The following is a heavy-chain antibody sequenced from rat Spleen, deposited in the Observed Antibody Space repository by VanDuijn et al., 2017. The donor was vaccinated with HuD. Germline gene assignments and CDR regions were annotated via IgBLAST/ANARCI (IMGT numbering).Heavy chain of an antibody. CDR3: AKETGYNSYFDY. J-gene: IGHJ2*01. V-gene: IGHV1-43*01. D-gene: IGHD1-4*01. CDR1: GYTFTTYY. CDR2: INAGSGGI. Sequence: QVQLQQSGAELAKPGSSVKISCKASGYTFTTYYISWIKQTPGLGLDYIGYINAGSGGINYNEKFKGKATLTVDKSSTTAFMQLSSLTPDDSAVYYCAKETGYNSYFDYWGQGVMVTVSS.